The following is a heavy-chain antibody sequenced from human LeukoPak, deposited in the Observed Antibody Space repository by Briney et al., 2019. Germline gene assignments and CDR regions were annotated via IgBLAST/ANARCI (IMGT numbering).Heavy chain of an antibody. D-gene: IGHD6-13*01. J-gene: IGHJ4*02. CDR3: ARDRGVVGSSWPYYFDY. CDR2: IIPIFGTA. V-gene: IGHV1-69*05. Sequence: GSSVKVSCEASGGTFSSYAISWVRQAPGQGLEWMGRIIPIFGTANYAQKFQGRVTITTDESTSTAYMELSSLRSEDTAVYYCARDRGVVGSSWPYYFDYWGQGTLVTVSS. CDR1: GGTFSSYA.